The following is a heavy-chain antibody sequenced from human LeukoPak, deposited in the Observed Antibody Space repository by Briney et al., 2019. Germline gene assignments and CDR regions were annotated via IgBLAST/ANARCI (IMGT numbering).Heavy chain of an antibody. CDR2: ISYSGST. CDR1: GASISDYY. Sequence: PSETLSLTCTVSGASISDYYWSWIRQPPGKGLECIGYISYSGSTNYNPSLKSRVTISGETSKNQFSLRLSSVTAADTAVYYCARVSIVRGVSPLSPFDYWGQGTLVTVSS. CDR3: ARVSIVRGVSPLSPFDY. V-gene: IGHV4-59*01. D-gene: IGHD3-10*01. J-gene: IGHJ4*02.